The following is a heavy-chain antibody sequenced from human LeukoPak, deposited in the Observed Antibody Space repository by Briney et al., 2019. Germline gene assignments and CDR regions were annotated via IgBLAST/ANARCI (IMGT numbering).Heavy chain of an antibody. J-gene: IGHJ4*02. V-gene: IGHV3-30*04. CDR2: ISYDGSNK. D-gene: IGHD3-16*01. CDR1: GFTFSSYA. Sequence: QPGRSLRLSCAASGFTFSSYAMHWVRQAPGKGLEWVAVISYDGSNKYYADSVKGRFTISRDNSKNTLYLQMNRLRAEDTAVYYCARGKGEYFDYWGQGTLVTVSS. CDR3: ARGKGEYFDY.